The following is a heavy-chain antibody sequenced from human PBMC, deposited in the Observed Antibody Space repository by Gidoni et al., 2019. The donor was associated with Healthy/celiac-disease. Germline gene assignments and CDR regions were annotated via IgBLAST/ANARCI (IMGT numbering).Heavy chain of an antibody. CDR3: ANFYDHWSLSGAFDI. J-gene: IGHJ3*02. V-gene: IGHV4-39*01. CDR2: IYYSGST. CDR1: GGSISSSSYY. Sequence: QLQLQESGPGLVKPSETLSLTCTVSGGSISSSSYYWGWWIGSIYYSGSTYYNPSLKSRVTISVDTSKNQFSLKLSSVTAADTAVYYCANFYDHWSLSGAFDIWGQGTMVTVSS. D-gene: IGHD3-3*01.